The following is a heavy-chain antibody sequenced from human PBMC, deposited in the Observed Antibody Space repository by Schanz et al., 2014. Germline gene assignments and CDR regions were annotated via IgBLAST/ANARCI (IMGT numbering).Heavy chain of an antibody. CDR1: GFTVSAYS. CDR3: ARDKGGYYPFDY. Sequence: EVQVVESGGGLVRPGGSLRLSCSGFTVSAYSANWVRQAPGKGLEWVANIKQDESERSYVDSVKGRFTISRDNAKNSLYLQMNSLRAEDTAVYYCARDKGGYYPFDYWGQGTLVTVSS. D-gene: IGHD3-3*01. J-gene: IGHJ4*02. V-gene: IGHV3-7*01. CDR2: IKQDESER.